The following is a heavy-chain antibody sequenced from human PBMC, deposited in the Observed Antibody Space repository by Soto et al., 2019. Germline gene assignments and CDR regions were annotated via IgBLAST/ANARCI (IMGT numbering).Heavy chain of an antibody. CDR2: ISRTGST. Sequence: SETLSLTCAVLGASITSSGCWSWVRQPPGKGLEWIGEISRTGSTNYNSTLKSRVTISLDKSNNQFSLKLNSVTAADTAVYYCASRAADRPFWGQGTLVTVSS. CDR3: ASRAADRPF. D-gene: IGHD6-6*01. J-gene: IGHJ4*02. V-gene: IGHV4-4*02. CDR1: GASITSSGC.